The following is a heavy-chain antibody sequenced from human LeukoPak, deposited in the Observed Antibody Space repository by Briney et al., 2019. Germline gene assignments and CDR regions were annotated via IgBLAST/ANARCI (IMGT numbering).Heavy chain of an antibody. CDR3: SIVVVPAAQSLDD. D-gene: IGHD2-2*01. CDR1: GFSSGDYA. V-gene: IGHV3-49*04. CDR2: IRSKAYGGTT. Sequence: PGGSLRLSCTASGFSSGDYAMSWVRQAPGKGLEWVGFIRSKAYGGTTEYAASVKGRFTISRDDSKSIAYQQMNSLKTEDTAVYYCSIVVVPAAQSLDDWGQGTLVTVSS. J-gene: IGHJ4*02.